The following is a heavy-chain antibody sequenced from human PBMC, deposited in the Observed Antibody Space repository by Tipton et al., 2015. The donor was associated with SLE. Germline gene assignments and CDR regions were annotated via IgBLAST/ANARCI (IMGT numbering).Heavy chain of an antibody. D-gene: IGHD5-24*01. J-gene: IGHJ4*02. CDR3: ARDVRDGYKADY. V-gene: IGHV3-21*01. CDR1: GFTFSSYS. CDR2: ISSSSSYI. Sequence: GSLRLSCAASGFTFSSYSMNWVRQAPGKGLEWVSSISSSSSYIYYADSVKGRFTISRDNAKNSLYLQMNSLRAEDTAVYYCARDVRDGYKADYWGQGTLVTVSS.